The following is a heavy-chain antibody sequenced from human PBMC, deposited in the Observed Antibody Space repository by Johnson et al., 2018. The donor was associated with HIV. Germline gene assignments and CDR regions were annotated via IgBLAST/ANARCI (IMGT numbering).Heavy chain of an antibody. CDR3: AKELGIPSGRYRGAFDI. J-gene: IGHJ3*02. CDR2: IRYDGSNK. CDR1: GFTFSSYG. Sequence: QVQLVESGGGVVQPGGSLRLSCAASGFTFSSYGMHWVRQAPGKGLEWVAFIRYDGSNKYYEDSVKGRFTISRDNSKNTLYLQMNSLRAEDTAVYYCAKELGIPSGRYRGAFDIWGQGTMVTVSS. D-gene: IGHD6-19*01. V-gene: IGHV3-30*02.